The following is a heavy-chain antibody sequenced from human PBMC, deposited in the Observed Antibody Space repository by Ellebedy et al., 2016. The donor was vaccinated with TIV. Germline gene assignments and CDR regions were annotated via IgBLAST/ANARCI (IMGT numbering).Heavy chain of an antibody. CDR2: IKQDGSEK. J-gene: IGHJ6*02. CDR3: ARVHNPRGYSYGHVLYYGMDV. Sequence: GGSLRLSXAASGFTFSDYYMSWVRQAPGKGLEWVANIKQDGSEKYYADSVKGRFTISRDNAKNSLYLQMNSLRAEDTAVYYCARVHNPRGYSYGHVLYYGMDVWGQGTTVTVSS. D-gene: IGHD5-18*01. CDR1: GFTFSDYY. V-gene: IGHV3-7*01.